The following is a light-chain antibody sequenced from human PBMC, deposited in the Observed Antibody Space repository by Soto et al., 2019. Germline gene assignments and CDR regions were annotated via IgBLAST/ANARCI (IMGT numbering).Light chain of an antibody. CDR3: QQRSNWPLT. J-gene: IGKJ4*01. V-gene: IGKV3D-20*02. Sequence: EIVLTQSPCTLSLSPGERATLSCRATQSVTSSYLAWYQHKPGQAPRLLIYGASSRATDIPDRFSGSASGTDFTLTISRLEPEDFAVYYCQQRSNWPLTFGGGTKVDIK. CDR2: GAS. CDR1: QSVTSSY.